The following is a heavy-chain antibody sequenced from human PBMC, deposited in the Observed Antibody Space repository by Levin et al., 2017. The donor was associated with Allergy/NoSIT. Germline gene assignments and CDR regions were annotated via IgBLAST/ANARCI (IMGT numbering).Heavy chain of an antibody. V-gene: IGHV4-39*01. Sequence: KASETLSLTCTVSGDSISSRSDYWGWIRQPPGKGLEWIASIYYSGSNYYNPSLRSRVTISVDTSKNQFSLKLSSVTAADTAVYYCARQRASGNPFDIWGQGTMVTVSS. CDR3: ARQRASGNPFDI. CDR2: IYYSGSN. J-gene: IGHJ3*02. D-gene: IGHD3-16*01. CDR1: GDSISSRSDY.